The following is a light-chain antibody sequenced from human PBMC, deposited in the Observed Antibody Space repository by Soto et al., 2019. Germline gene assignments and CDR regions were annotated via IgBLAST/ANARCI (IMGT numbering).Light chain of an antibody. Sequence: QSVLTQPPSASGSPGQSVAISCTGTSSDVGGYNYVSWYQQYPGRAPKLMIYDVTKRPSGVPDRFSGSKSGNTASLTVSGLQAEAEADCYCSSYAGTHVVFGTGTKVTVL. CDR2: DVT. V-gene: IGLV2-8*01. J-gene: IGLJ1*01. CDR3: SSYAGTHVV. CDR1: SSDVGGYNY.